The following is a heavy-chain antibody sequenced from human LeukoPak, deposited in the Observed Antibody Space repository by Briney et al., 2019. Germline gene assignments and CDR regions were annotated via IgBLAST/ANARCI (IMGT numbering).Heavy chain of an antibody. J-gene: IGHJ4*02. CDR1: GFTFSSYA. CDR2: ITTSSSSI. CDR3: ARHYYGSGSVDY. Sequence: GGSLRLSCVASGFTFSSYAMNWVRQAPGKGLEWISYITTSSSSIHYADSVKGRFTVSRDNAKNSVYLQMNSLRDEDTAVYYCARHYYGSGSVDYWGQGTLVTVSS. D-gene: IGHD3-10*01. V-gene: IGHV3-48*02.